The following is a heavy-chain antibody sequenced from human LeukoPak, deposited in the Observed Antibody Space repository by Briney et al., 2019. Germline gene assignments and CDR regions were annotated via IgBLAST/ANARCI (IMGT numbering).Heavy chain of an antibody. Sequence: GGSLRLSCAASGFTFSTYTMNWVRQAPGKGLEWVSSISSRSSYIYYADLVKGRFTISRDNAKNSLYLQMNSLRAEDTAVYYCARGMSSGWYPGWLDPWGQGTLVTVSS. CDR2: ISSRSSYI. D-gene: IGHD6-19*01. CDR1: GFTFSTYT. V-gene: IGHV3-21*01. CDR3: ARGMSSGWYPGWLDP. J-gene: IGHJ5*02.